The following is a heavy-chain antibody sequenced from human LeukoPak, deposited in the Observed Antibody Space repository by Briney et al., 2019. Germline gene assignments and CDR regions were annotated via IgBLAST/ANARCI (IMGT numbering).Heavy chain of an antibody. Sequence: ASVKVSCKASGYTFTGYYLFWLRQAPGQGLEWMGWINPNSGATKYAQNFQGRVTLTSDTSIRTTYMELSSLRSDDTAVYYCARDERYSYGDNHYPDLGFWGQGTPVTVSS. D-gene: IGHD4/OR15-4a*01. CDR3: ARDERYSYGDNHYPDLGF. J-gene: IGHJ4*02. CDR2: INPNSGAT. CDR1: GYTFTGYY. V-gene: IGHV1-2*02.